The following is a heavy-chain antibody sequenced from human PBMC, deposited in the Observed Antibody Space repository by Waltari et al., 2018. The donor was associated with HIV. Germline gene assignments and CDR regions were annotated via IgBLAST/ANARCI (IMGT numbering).Heavy chain of an antibody. V-gene: IGHV4-4*02. CDR3: ARGRERPNYYYYGMDV. J-gene: IGHJ6*02. CDR1: GGSISSSNW. CDR2: IYHSGST. Sequence: QVQLQESGPGLVKPSGTLSLTCAVSGGSISSSNWWSWVRQHPGKGLEWIGEIYHSGSTNYSPSRKSRVTIAVDKSKNQFSRTLSSVTAADTAVYYCARGRERPNYYYYGMDVWGQGTTVTVSS.